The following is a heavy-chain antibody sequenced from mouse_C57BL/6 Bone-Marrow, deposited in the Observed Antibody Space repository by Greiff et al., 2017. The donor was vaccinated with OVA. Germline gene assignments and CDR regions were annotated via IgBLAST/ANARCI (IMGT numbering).Heavy chain of an antibody. CDR2: IDPANGNT. CDR3: ARGHYYGSTLFAY. J-gene: IGHJ3*01. D-gene: IGHD1-1*01. Sequence: VQLKQSVAELVRPGASVKLSCTASGFNIKNTYMHWVKQRPEQGLEWIGRIDPANGNTKYAPKFQGKATITADTSSNTAYLQLSSLTSEDTAIYYCARGHYYGSTLFAYWGQGTLVTVSA. CDR1: GFNIKNTY. V-gene: IGHV14-3*01.